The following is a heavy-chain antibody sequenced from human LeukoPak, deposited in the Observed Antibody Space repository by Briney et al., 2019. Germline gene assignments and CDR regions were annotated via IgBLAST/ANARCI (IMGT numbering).Heavy chain of an antibody. Sequence: GESLKISCKGSGYSFTSYWIGWVRQMPGKGLEWMGIIYPGDSDTRYSPSFQGQVTISADKSISTAYLQWSSLKASDTAMYYCARKVGYCSGGSCSYNWFDPWGQGTLVTVSS. V-gene: IGHV5-51*01. CDR1: GYSFTSYW. CDR3: ARKVGYCSGGSCSYNWFDP. J-gene: IGHJ5*02. D-gene: IGHD2-15*01. CDR2: IYPGDSDT.